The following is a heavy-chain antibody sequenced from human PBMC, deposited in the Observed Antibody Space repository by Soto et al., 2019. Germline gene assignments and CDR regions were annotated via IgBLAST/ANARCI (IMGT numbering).Heavy chain of an antibody. D-gene: IGHD1-7*01. CDR3: ARDLSNWNYLSYFDYYYYGMDV. CDR1: GYTFTCYY. V-gene: IGHV1-2*02. CDR2: INPNSGGT. Sequence: ASVKVSCKTSGYTFTCYYMHWVRQAPGQGIERIGWINPNSGGTNYAQKFQGRVTMTRDTSISTAYMELSRLRSDDTAVYYCARDLSNWNYLSYFDYYYYGMDVWGQGTTVTVSS. J-gene: IGHJ6*02.